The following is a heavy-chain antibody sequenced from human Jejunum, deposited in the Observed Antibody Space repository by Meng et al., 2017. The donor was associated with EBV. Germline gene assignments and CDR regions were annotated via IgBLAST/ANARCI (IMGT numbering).Heavy chain of an antibody. CDR3: ARLEYRDYLPHGMDV. CDR2: IYFSGST. J-gene: IGHJ6*02. CDR1: GYSISSNNW. Sequence: QIQLQESGPGFVRPSDXLSLTRVVSGYSISSNNWWGWIRQPPGKGLEWIGHIYFSGSTHYNPSLKSRVTISVDTSKNQFSLKLRSVTAVDTAVYYCARLEYRDYLPHGMDVWGQGTVVTVSS. V-gene: IGHV4-28*01. D-gene: IGHD4-17*01.